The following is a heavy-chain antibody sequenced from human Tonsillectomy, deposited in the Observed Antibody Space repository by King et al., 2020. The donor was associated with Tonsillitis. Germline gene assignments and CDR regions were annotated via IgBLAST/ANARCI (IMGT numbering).Heavy chain of an antibody. CDR2: INDGGYST. V-gene: IGHV3-23*04. CDR3: AKQLSDGYRSLDY. D-gene: IGHD5-24*01. Sequence: QLVQSGGGLLQPGGSLRLSCAASGFTFSNYAMSWVRQAQGKGLEWVSNINDGGYSTYYADSVKGRLTISRDNSKNTLFLKMNSLSAEDTAVYYCAKQLSDGYRSLDYWGQGTLVTVSS. J-gene: IGHJ4*02. CDR1: GFTFSNYA.